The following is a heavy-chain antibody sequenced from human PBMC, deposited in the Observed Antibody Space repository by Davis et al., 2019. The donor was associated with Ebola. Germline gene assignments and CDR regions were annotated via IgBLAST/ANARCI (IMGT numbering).Heavy chain of an antibody. J-gene: IGHJ4*02. CDR2: INPNSGGT. CDR1: GYTFTGYY. CDR3: ARAGVYSSSWHYVDY. D-gene: IGHD6-13*01. V-gene: IGHV1-2*04. Sequence: ASVKVSCKASGYTFTGYYMHWVRQAPGQGLEWMGWINPNSGGTNYAQKFQGWVTMTRDTSISTAYMELSRLRSDDTAVYYCARAGVYSSSWHYVDYWGQGTLVTVSS.